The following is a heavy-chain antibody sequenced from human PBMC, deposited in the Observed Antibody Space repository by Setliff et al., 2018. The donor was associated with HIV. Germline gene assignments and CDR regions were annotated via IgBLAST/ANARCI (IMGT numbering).Heavy chain of an antibody. CDR2: LDTRGRA. Sequence: PSETLSLTCTVSGGSISRYFWNWIRQPPGKGLEWIGYLDTRGRAIYNPSLESRVAIWMDTSKNQFSLRLTSVAAADTAVYYCARGGREYGVNYYYYYMDVWGKGTTVTVSS. CDR1: GGSISRYF. CDR3: ARGGREYGVNYYYYYMDV. J-gene: IGHJ6*03. V-gene: IGHV4-4*08. D-gene: IGHD3-10*01.